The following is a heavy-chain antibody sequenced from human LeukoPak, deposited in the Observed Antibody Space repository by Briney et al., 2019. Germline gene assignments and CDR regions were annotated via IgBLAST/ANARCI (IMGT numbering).Heavy chain of an antibody. J-gene: IGHJ4*02. CDR3: AKRASIYYYFDY. V-gene: IGHV3-30-3*02. CDR2: ISYDGSNK. Sequence: HSGRSLRLSCAASGFTFSSYAMHWVRQAPGKGLEWVAVISYDGSNKYYADSVKGRFTISRDNSKNTLYLQMNSLRAEDTAVYYCAKRASIYYYFDYWGQGTLVTVSS. D-gene: IGHD1-26*01. CDR1: GFTFSSYA.